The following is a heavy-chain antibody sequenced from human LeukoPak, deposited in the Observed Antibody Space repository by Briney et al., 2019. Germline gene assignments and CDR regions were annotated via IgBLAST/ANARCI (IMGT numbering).Heavy chain of an antibody. CDR1: GYTFTSFG. CDR3: ARTRPTWEGWGFDY. CDR2: ISAYDGNT. J-gene: IGHJ4*02. Sequence: ASVKVSCKASGYTFTSFGITWVRQAPGQGLEGMGWISAYDGNTNYAQNLQGRVTLTTDTSTRTAYMDLRRLRSDDTAIYYCARTRPTWEGWGFDYWGQGTMVTVSS. V-gene: IGHV1-18*01. D-gene: IGHD1-26*01.